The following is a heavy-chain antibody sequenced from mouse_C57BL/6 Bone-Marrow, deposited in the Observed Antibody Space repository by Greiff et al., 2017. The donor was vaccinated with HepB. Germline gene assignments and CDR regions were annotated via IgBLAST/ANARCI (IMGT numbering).Heavy chain of an antibody. J-gene: IGHJ4*01. Sequence: EVQLQQSGAELVRPGASVKLSCTASGFNIKDDYMHWVKQRPEQGLEWIGWIDPENGDTEYASKFQGKSTITADTSSNTAYLQLSSLTSEDTAVYYCTTRLDAMDYWGQGTAVTVSS. CDR1: GFNIKDDY. CDR3: TTRLDAMDY. CDR2: IDPENGDT. V-gene: IGHV14-4*01.